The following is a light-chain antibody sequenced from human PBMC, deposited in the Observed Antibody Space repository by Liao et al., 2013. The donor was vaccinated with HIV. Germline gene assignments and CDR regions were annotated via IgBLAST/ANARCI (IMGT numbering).Light chain of an antibody. CDR1: KMGHKY. J-gene: IGLJ1*01. CDR3: LAWDGDTAV. CDR2: QDS. V-gene: IGLV3-1*01. Sequence: SYELTQPPSVTVSPGQTATITCSGDKMGHKYVSWYQHKAGQSPVLVIFQDSQRPSGIPERFSGSNSDNTPTLTVSGTQAVDEADYFCLAWDGDTAVFGTGTRVTVL.